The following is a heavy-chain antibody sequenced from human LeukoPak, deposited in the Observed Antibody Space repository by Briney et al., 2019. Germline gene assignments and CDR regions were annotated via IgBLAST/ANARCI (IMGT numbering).Heavy chain of an antibody. D-gene: IGHD2-21*02. J-gene: IGHJ6*02. CDR1: GLTFSSYW. CDR3: ARGDPFYYYGMDV. Sequence: PGGSLRLSCAASGLTFSSYWMSWVRQAPGEGLEWVANIKQEGSEKYYVDSVKGRFTISRDNAKSSLYLQMNSLRAEDTAVYYCARGDPFYYYGMDVWGQGTTVTVSS. CDR2: IKQEGSEK. V-gene: IGHV3-7*04.